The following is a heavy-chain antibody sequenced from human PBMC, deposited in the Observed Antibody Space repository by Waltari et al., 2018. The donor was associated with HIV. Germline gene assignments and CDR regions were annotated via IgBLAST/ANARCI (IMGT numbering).Heavy chain of an antibody. V-gene: IGHV3-30*02. J-gene: IGHJ4*02. CDR1: GFTFTTYA. CDR3: ARAPSPPILYDILTGYYFDY. CDR2: GRLDVINK. Sequence: QVQLVESGGGVVQPGGSLRLSSAASGFTFTTYAMHWARQAPGKGLGWVAFGRLDVINKYCPVSVKGRFPIARDNSRNTLYLQMTSLRADVTAVYYCARAPSPPILYDILTGYYFDYWGQGTLVTVSS. D-gene: IGHD3-9*01.